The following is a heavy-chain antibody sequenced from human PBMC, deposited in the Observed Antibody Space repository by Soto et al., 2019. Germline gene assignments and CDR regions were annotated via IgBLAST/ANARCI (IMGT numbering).Heavy chain of an antibody. V-gene: IGHV1-18*01. CDR3: ARGGVRHLRPLET. CDR1: DSVFVTSV. D-gene: IGHD3-16*01. CDR2: ISANDGGT. Sequence: QALLEQSGPEVKKPGDSVRISCWLYDSVFVTSVITWLRQAPGQGLEWMGWISANDGGTMSAMKFTYRLVMSTDPMRNMDDRQLWDVTSDDTAVYFCARGGVRHLRPLETWGDGTPVTVSS. J-gene: IGHJ4*01.